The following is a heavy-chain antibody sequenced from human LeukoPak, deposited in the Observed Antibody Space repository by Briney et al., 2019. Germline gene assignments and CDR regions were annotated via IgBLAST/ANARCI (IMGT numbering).Heavy chain of an antibody. D-gene: IGHD6-25*01. J-gene: IGHJ4*02. CDR3: ARRTLGGPFDY. CDR2: IYYSGST. Sequence: SEALSLTCTGSGGSISSYYWSWIRQPPGKGLEWIGYIYYSGSTNYNPSLKSRVTISVDTSKNQFSLKLSSVTAADTAVYYCARRTLGGPFDYWGQGTLVTVSS. V-gene: IGHV4-59*08. CDR1: GGSISSYY.